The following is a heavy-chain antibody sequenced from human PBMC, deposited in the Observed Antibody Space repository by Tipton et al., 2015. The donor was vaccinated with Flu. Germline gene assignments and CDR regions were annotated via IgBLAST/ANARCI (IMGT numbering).Heavy chain of an antibody. CDR3: ARDPSRYYYDSSGMDV. Sequence: LRLSCTVSGGSISSSSYYWGWIRQPPGKGLEWIGSIYYSGSTYYNPSLKSRVTISVDTSKNQFSLKLSSVTAADTAVYYCARDPSRYYYDSSGMDVWGQGTTVTVSS. CDR2: IYYSGST. CDR1: GGSISSSSYY. D-gene: IGHD3-22*01. V-gene: IGHV4-39*07. J-gene: IGHJ6*02.